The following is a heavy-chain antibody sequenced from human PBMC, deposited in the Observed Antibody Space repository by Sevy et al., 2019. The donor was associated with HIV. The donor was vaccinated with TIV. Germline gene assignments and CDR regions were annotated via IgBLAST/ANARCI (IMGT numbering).Heavy chain of an antibody. CDR2: ISNSGTSM. Sequence: GGSLRLSCLASGFTFSSYEMNWVRQAPGKGLEWVSYISNSGTSMYYSDSVKGRFTISRDNARNSLYLQMNSLRAEDTAVYYCARDLPPSATTVAHFDCWGQGTLVTVSS. D-gene: IGHD4-17*01. V-gene: IGHV3-48*03. J-gene: IGHJ4*02. CDR1: GFTFSSYE. CDR3: ARDLPPSATTVAHFDC.